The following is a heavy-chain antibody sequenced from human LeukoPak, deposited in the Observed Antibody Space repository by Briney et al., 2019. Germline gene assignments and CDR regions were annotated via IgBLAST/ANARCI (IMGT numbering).Heavy chain of an antibody. CDR3: ARGRGLGVITPYSDS. CDR1: GGSTSSDH. V-gene: IGHV4-59*08. J-gene: IGHJ4*02. Sequence: SETLSLTCTVSGGSTSSDHWSWIRQPSEKALEWIGCISYRGSTNYNPSLKSRVTISVDTSKKHFSLKLTSVTAADTGIYYCARGRGLGVITPYSDSWGQGTLVTVSS. CDR2: ISYRGST. D-gene: IGHD3-16*02.